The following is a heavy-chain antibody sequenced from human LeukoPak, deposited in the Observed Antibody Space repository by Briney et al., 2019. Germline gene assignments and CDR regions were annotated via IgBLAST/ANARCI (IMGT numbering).Heavy chain of an antibody. CDR3: ARDLRYCSSASCSENGAFDI. Sequence: PGGSLRLSCAASGFTFSSYSMNWVRQAPGEGLEWVSSISSSGSFIYYADSVKGRFTISRDNARNSLFLQMNSLRAEDTAVYYCARDLRYCSSASCSENGAFDIWGQGTMVTISS. V-gene: IGHV3-21*01. CDR2: ISSSGSFI. CDR1: GFTFSSYS. D-gene: IGHD2-2*01. J-gene: IGHJ3*02.